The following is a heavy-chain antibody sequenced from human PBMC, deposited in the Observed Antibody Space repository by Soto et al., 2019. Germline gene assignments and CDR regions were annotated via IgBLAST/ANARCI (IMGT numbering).Heavy chain of an antibody. CDR2: ISYDGSNK. CDR3: AKDREGATTN. Sequence: QVQLVESGGGVVQPGRSLRLSCAASGFTFSSYCMHWVRQAPGKGLEWVAVISYDGSNKNYADSVNGRFTISRDNSKNTLYLQMNSLRAEDTAVYYCAKDREGATTNWGQGTLVTVSS. CDR1: GFTFSSYC. V-gene: IGHV3-30*18. D-gene: IGHD1-26*01. J-gene: IGHJ4*02.